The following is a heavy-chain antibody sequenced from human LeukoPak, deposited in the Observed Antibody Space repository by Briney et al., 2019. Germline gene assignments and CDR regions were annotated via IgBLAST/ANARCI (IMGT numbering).Heavy chain of an antibody. CDR3: AKASSNYFYYFEY. CDR1: GFTFSSSD. Sequence: PGRSLRLSCAASGFTFSSSDMHWVRQAPGKGLEWVAVISYDATNKYYADSVKGRFTLSRDNSKNTLYLQTNTLRGEDTAVYYCAKASSNYFYYFEYWGQGTLVTVSS. V-gene: IGHV3-30*18. D-gene: IGHD2/OR15-2a*01. J-gene: IGHJ4*02. CDR2: ISYDATNK.